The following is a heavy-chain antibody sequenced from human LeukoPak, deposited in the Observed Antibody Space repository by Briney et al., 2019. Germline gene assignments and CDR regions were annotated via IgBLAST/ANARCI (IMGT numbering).Heavy chain of an antibody. V-gene: IGHV1-69*04. D-gene: IGHD6-19*01. CDR3: AGDKGSIAVDRFDY. CDR2: IIPILGIA. J-gene: IGHJ4*02. CDR1: GGTFSSYA. Sequence: ASVKVSCKASGGTFSSYAISWVRQAPGQGLEWMGRIIPILGIANYAQKFQGRVTITADKSTSTAYMELSSLRSEDTAVYYCAGDKGSIAVDRFDYWGQGTLVTVSS.